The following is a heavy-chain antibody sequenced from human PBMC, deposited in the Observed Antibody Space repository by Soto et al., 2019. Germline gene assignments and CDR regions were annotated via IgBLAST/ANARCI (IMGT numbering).Heavy chain of an antibody. CDR1: GGSISSSSYY. D-gene: IGHD3-3*01. J-gene: IGHJ6*02. CDR2: IYYSGST. CDR3: ARHRKEGGYDFWSGYFRRGEDYYYYYGMDV. Sequence: SETLSLTCTVSGGSISSSSYYWGWIRQPPGKGLEWIGSIYYSGSTYYNPSLKSRVTISVDTSKNQFSLKLSSVTAADTAVYYCARHRKEGGYDFWSGYFRRGEDYYYYYGMDVWGQGTTVTVSS. V-gene: IGHV4-39*01.